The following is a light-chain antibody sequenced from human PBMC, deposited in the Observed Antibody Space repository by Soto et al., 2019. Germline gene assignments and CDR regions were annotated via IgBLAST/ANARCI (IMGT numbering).Light chain of an antibody. J-gene: IGLJ1*01. CDR1: SRDIGGYDF. Sequence: QSALTQPPSASGSPGQAVTISCTGTSRDIGGYDFVSWYQVRPGEAPQLIIYNVSGRPSGVPRRFSGSKSGNTASLTVSGLQAVDEADYYCSSYSDTTSCVFGSGTKVPVL. CDR2: NVS. V-gene: IGLV2-8*01. CDR3: SSYSDTTSCV.